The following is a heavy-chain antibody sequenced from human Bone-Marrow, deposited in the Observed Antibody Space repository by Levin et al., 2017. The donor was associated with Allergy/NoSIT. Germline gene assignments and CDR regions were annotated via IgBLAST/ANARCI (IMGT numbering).Heavy chain of an antibody. CDR2: ISWNSGSI. Sequence: SLKISCAASGFTFDDYAMHWVRQAPGKGLEWVSGISWNSGSIGYADSVKGRFTISRDNAKNSLYLQMNSLRAEDTALYYCAKDISPGIAVAGTEYYFDYWGQGTLVTVSS. J-gene: IGHJ4*02. CDR3: AKDISPGIAVAGTEYYFDY. CDR1: GFTFDDYA. V-gene: IGHV3-9*01. D-gene: IGHD6-19*01.